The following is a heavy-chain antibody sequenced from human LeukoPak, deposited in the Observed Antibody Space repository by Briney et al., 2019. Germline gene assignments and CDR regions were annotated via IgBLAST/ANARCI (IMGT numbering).Heavy chain of an antibody. V-gene: IGHV4-39*01. CDR3: ARHYIWFGELLYFDY. CDR1: GVSISSSNSY. D-gene: IGHD3-10*01. Sequence: PSETLSLTCTVSGVSISSSNSYWGWIRQPPGKGLEWIGSIYYSGNTYYNASLKSQVSISIDTSKNRFSLKLTSVTAADTAVYYCARHYIWFGELLYFDYWGQGTLVTVSS. CDR2: IYYSGNT. J-gene: IGHJ4*02.